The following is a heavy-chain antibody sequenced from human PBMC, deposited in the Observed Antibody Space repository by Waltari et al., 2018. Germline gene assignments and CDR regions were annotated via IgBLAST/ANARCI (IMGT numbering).Heavy chain of an antibody. Sequence: QVQLVQSGAEVKKPGSSVKVSCKASGGTFSSYAISWVRQAPGQGLEWMGRIIPIFGTANYAQKFQGRVTITADKSTSTAYMELSSLRSEDTAVYYCASYLSQGFPYDFWSGYYRGNWFDPWGQGTLVTVSS. CDR2: IIPIFGTA. V-gene: IGHV1-69*08. J-gene: IGHJ5*02. CDR3: ASYLSQGFPYDFWSGYYRGNWFDP. CDR1: GGTFSSYA. D-gene: IGHD3-3*01.